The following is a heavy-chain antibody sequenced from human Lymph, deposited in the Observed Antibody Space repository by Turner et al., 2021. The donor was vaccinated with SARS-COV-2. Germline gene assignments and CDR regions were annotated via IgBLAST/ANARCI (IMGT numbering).Heavy chain of an antibody. Sequence: EVQLVESGGVLVQPGGSLRPSCAASGIIVRRNYRSWVRQAPGKGVDWVSVIYSGGSTYYADSVKGRVTISRDNSKNTLYLQMNSLRAEDTAVYYCARDFREGAFDIWGQGTMVTISS. CDR3: ARDFREGAFDI. V-gene: IGHV3-66*01. D-gene: IGHD3-10*01. J-gene: IGHJ3*02. CDR2: IYSGGST. CDR1: GIIVRRNY.